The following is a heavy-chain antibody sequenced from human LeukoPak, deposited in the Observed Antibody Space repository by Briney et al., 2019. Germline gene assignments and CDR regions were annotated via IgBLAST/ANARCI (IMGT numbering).Heavy chain of an antibody. CDR1: GYTFTNYP. J-gene: IGHJ4*02. V-gene: IGHV7-4-1*02. Sequence: GASVKVSCKASGYTFTNYPMIWVRQAPGQGLEWMGWINTNTGNSTYAQGFTGRFVFSLDTSVGTTYLQINSLKTEDTAVYYCARGGYSRGQGSPFDYWGQGILVTVSS. D-gene: IGHD6-19*01. CDR2: INTNTGNS. CDR3: ARGGYSRGQGSPFDY.